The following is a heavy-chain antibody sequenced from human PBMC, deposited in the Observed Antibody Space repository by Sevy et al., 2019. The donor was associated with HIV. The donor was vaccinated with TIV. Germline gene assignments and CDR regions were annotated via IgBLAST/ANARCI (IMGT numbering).Heavy chain of an antibody. CDR1: GYRFTGYW. J-gene: IGHJ4*02. V-gene: IGHV5-51*01. Sequence: GESLKISCKGSGYRFTGYWIGWVRQMSGKGLEWMGIIYPGDSDIRYNPSFRGQVTISGDKSISTAYLQWSSLKASDTAMYYCARQYYGSGSYYNSFSDYWGQGTLVTVSS. CDR2: IYPGDSDI. D-gene: IGHD3-10*01. CDR3: ARQYYGSGSYYNSFSDY.